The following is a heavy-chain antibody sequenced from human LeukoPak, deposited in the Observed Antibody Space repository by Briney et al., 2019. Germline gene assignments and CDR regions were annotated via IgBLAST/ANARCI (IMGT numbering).Heavy chain of an antibody. J-gene: IGHJ5*02. V-gene: IGHV3-48*01. CDR2: ISSSSSTK. Sequence: PGGSLRLSCAASGFTFSSYSMNWVRQAPGKGLEWVSYISSSSSTKYYADSVKGRFTISRDNAKNSLYLQMNSLRGEDTAVYYCARLTLGCSSTGCYAWGQGTLVTVSS. D-gene: IGHD2-2*01. CDR3: ARLTLGCSSTGCYA. CDR1: GFTFSSYS.